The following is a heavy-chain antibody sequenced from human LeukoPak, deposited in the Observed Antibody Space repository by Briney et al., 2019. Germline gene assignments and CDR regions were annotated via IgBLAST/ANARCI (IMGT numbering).Heavy chain of an antibody. D-gene: IGHD2-2*01. CDR1: GFTFSSYG. CDR2: ISSSSSYI. CDR3: ASLYCSSTSCPDY. J-gene: IGHJ4*02. Sequence: SGGSLRLSCAASGFTFSSYGMHWVRQAPGKGLEWVSSISSSSSYIYYADSVKGRFTISRDNAKNSLYLQMNSLRAEDTAVYYCASLYCSSTSCPDYWGQGTLVTVSS. V-gene: IGHV3-21*01.